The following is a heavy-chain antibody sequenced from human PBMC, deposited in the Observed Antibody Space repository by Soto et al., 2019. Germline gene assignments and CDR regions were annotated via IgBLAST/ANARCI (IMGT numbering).Heavy chain of an antibody. V-gene: IGHV4-39*01. CDR3: ARLNYYGSGSYYNANYYYYGTDV. Sequence: SETLSLTCTVSGGSISSSSYYWGWIRQPPGKGLEWIGSIYYSGSTYYNPSLKSRVTISVDTSKNQFSLKLSSVTAADTAVYYCARLNYYGSGSYYNANYYYYGTDVWGQGTTVTVSS. D-gene: IGHD3-10*01. J-gene: IGHJ6*02. CDR1: GGSISSSSYY. CDR2: IYYSGST.